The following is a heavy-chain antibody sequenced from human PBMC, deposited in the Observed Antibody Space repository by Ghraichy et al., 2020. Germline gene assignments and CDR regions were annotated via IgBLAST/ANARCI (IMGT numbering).Heavy chain of an antibody. Sequence: SGPTLVQPTQTLTLTCTFSGFSLSTSGVGVGWIRQPPGKALEWLALIYWDDDKRYSPSLKSRLTITKDTSKNQVVLTMTNMDPVDTATYYCAHRPPFYGSGSYYIGNWFDPWGQGTLVTVSS. CDR3: AHRPPFYGSGSYYIGNWFDP. CDR1: GFSLSTSGVG. CDR2: IYWDDDK. D-gene: IGHD3-10*01. V-gene: IGHV2-5*02. J-gene: IGHJ5*02.